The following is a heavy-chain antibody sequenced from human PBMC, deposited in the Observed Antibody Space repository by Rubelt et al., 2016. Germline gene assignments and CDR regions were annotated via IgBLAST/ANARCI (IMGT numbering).Heavy chain of an antibody. CDR2: IYPGDSDT. V-gene: IGHV5-51*01. D-gene: IGHD1-26*01. CDR1: GYSFTTYW. Sequence: EVQLVQPGAEVKKPGESLKISCKGSGYSFTTYWIGWVRQMPGKGLECMGIIYPGDSDTRYSRAFQCQVTTPAAKSISTAYLQWSSLKASDTAMYYCARLRGSPQGAAFDIWGQGTMVTVSS. J-gene: IGHJ3*02. CDR3: ARLRGSPQGAAFDI.